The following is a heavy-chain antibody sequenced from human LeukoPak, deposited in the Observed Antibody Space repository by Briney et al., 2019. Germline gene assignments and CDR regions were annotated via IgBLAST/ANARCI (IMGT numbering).Heavy chain of an antibody. J-gene: IGHJ4*02. D-gene: IGHD5-12*01. CDR2: VDHTGST. CDR3: ARVSGYDWESFYDY. CDR1: DDSITMYY. V-gene: IGHV4-59*01. Sequence: SETLSLTCSVSDDSITMYYWTWIRQPPGKGLEWIGYVDHTGSTNYNPSLKSRVTISVDTSKNQFSLKLSSVTAADTAVYYCARVSGYDWESFYDYWGQGTLVTVSS.